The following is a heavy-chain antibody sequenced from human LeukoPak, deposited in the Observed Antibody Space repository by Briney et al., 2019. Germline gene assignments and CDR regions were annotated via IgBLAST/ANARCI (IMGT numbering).Heavy chain of an antibody. V-gene: IGHV3-74*01. J-gene: IGHJ4*02. D-gene: IGHD4/OR15-4a*01. Sequence: GGSLRLSCVASGFTFSSNWMHWVRQAPGKGLVWISRIKGDGSSTSYADSVKGRLTISRDNAKNSLYLQMNSLKAEDTAVYYCARDTYGGFDYWGQGTLVTVSS. CDR1: GFTFSSNW. CDR3: ARDTYGGFDY. CDR2: IKGDGSST.